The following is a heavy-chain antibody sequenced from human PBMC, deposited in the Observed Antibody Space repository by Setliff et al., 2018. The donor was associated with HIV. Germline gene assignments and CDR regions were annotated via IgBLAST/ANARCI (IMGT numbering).Heavy chain of an antibody. CDR1: GFNFNNYW. J-gene: IGHJ4*02. CDR2: IKQGGNEK. D-gene: IGHD6-19*01. CDR3: AKNPKYISGWFQYYFDY. Sequence: PGGSLRLSCAASGFNFNNYWMGWVRQAPGKGLEWVANIKQGGNEKFYVDTVKGRFTISRDDAESSLYLQMNSLRAEDTAVYYCAKNPKYISGWFQYYFDYWGQGALVTVSS. V-gene: IGHV3-7*03.